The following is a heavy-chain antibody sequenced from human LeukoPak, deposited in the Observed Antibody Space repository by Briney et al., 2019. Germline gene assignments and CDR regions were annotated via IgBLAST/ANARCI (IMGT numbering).Heavy chain of an antibody. CDR2: ITGSGGST. V-gene: IGHV3-23*01. D-gene: IGHD3-10*01. Sequence: PGGSLRLSCAASGFTFSSYAMSWVRQAPGKGLEWVSAITGSGGSTYYADSVKGRFTISRDNSKNTLYLQMNSLRAEDTAVYYCAKGSMLWYGSGSYPDYWGQGTLVTVSS. J-gene: IGHJ4*02. CDR3: AKGSMLWYGSGSYPDY. CDR1: GFTFSSYA.